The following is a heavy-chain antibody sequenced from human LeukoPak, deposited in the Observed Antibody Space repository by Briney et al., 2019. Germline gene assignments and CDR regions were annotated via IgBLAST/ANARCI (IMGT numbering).Heavy chain of an antibody. CDR3: TRAKRVIFDY. Sequence: GASVKVSCKASGYTLTGYYMHWVRQAPGQGLEWMGWINPNSGATLYAQKFQGRVTMTRDTSINTAYMELSSLRSDDTAVYYCTRAKRVIFDYWGQGTLVTVSS. CDR2: INPNSGAT. V-gene: IGHV1-2*02. J-gene: IGHJ4*02. D-gene: IGHD1-1*01. CDR1: GYTLTGYY.